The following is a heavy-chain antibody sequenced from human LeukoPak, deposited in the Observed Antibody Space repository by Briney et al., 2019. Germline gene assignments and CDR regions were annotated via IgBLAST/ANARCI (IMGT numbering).Heavy chain of an antibody. CDR3: AAGPSSNGHQLPY. V-gene: IGHV3-74*01. Sequence: GGSLRLSCAASGLDFSSNWMHWVRHAPGQGLVWVSRIKGDGISTNYADSVKGRFTISRDNAKKMVYLQMNSLRVEDTAVYYCAAGPSSNGHQLPYWGQGTLVTVAS. J-gene: IGHJ4*02. CDR2: IKGDGIST. CDR1: GLDFSSNW. D-gene: IGHD4-11*01.